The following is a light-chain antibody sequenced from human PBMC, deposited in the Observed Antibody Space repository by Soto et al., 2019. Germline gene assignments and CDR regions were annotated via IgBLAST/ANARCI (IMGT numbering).Light chain of an antibody. CDR3: HCKQFETSPLYS. J-gene: IGKJ2*03. Sequence: DSVLTQSPVTLSLSPGERATLSCRASQSLRSSYLAWYQQKPGQAPRLLMYGASNRATGFPDRFSGSGSGTDFTLTISRLEPEDFAVYYCHCKQFETSPLYSLGQGIKLEIK. CDR2: GAS. V-gene: IGKV3-20*01. CDR1: QSLRSSY.